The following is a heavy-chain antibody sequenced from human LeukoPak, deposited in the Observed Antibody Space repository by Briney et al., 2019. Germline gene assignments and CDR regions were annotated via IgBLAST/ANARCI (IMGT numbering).Heavy chain of an antibody. CDR1: GFTFTTFW. CDR2: IGQDGGEK. V-gene: IGHV3-7*03. Sequence: PGGSLRLSCAASGFTFTTFWMHWVRQAPGKGLEWVANIGQDGGEKYYVDSVKGRFTISRDNPKNSLYLQMSSLRAEDTAVYYCARAWDIWGQGTMVTVSS. J-gene: IGHJ3*02. CDR3: ARAWDI.